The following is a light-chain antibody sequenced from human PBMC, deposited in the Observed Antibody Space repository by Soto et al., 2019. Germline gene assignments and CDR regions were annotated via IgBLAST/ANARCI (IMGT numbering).Light chain of an antibody. J-gene: IGLJ1*01. CDR2: EDT. CDR3: SAYAGSEGYV. CDR1: TSDVGGYNF. V-gene: IGLV2-8*01. Sequence: QSALAQPPSASGSPGQSVAISCTGTTSDVGGYNFVSWYQQHPGKAPKLIIYEDTKRPSGVPDRFSGAWSGNTASLIVSGLQAEDEADYYCSAYAGSEGYVFGSGTKLTVL.